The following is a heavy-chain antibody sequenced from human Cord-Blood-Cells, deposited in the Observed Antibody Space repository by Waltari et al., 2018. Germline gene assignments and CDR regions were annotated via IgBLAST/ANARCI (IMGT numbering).Heavy chain of an antibody. Sequence: QVQLVQSGAEVKKPGASVKVSCKASGYTFTGYYMHWVRQAPGQGLEWRGWINPNSGGTNYAQKVQGRVTMTRDTSISTAYMELSRLRSDDTAVYYCARDRYSSWYYFDYWGQGTLVTVSS. D-gene: IGHD6-13*01. CDR2: INPNSGGT. V-gene: IGHV1-2*02. CDR3: ARDRYSSWYYFDY. J-gene: IGHJ4*02. CDR1: GYTFTGYY.